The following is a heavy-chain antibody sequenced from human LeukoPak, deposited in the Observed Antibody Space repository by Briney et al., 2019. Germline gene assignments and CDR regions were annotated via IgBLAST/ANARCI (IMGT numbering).Heavy chain of an antibody. CDR1: GFAFSSYG. CDR3: ARDYKGAFDI. CDR2: IHYDSSTE. D-gene: IGHD5-24*01. V-gene: IGHV3-30*02. Sequence: HPGGSLRLSCAASGFAFSSYGMHWVRQAPGKGLEWVAYIHYDSSTEDYADSVKGRFTISRDNAKNSLYLQMNSLRAEDTAVYYCARDYKGAFDIWGQGTMVTVSS. J-gene: IGHJ3*02.